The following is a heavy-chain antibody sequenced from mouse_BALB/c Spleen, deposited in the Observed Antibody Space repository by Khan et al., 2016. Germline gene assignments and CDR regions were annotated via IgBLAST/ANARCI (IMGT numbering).Heavy chain of an antibody. CDR3: VGYDYDY. Sequence: EVQLQESGGGLVQPKGSLKLSCAASGFTFNTYAMNWVRQAPGKGLEWVARIRSKSDNYATYYADSVKDRFTISRDDSQGMLYLQMNNLKTEDTAMYYCVGYDYDYWGQGISVTVSS. J-gene: IGHJ4*01. V-gene: IGHV10-1*02. D-gene: IGHD2-4*01. CDR2: IRSKSDNYAT. CDR1: GFTFNTYA.